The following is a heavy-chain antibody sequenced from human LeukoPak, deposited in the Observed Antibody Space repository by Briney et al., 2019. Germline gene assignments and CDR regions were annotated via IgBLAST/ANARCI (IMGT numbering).Heavy chain of an antibody. CDR2: ISSSGSDI. J-gene: IGHJ4*02. CDR1: GFTFSNYE. Sequence: GGSLRLSCAASGFTFSNYEMHWVRQAPGKGLEWVSYISSSGSDIYYADSVKGRFTISRDNAKNSLYLQMNSLRAEDTAVYYCARVNYDLGYFDYWGQGTLVTVSS. D-gene: IGHD3-3*01. CDR3: ARVNYDLGYFDY. V-gene: IGHV3-48*03.